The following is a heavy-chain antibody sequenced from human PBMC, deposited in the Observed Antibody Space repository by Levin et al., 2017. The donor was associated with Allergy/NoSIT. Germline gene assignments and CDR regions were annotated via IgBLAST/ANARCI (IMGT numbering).Heavy chain of an antibody. V-gene: IGHV1-3*01. CDR3: ARVEGPNAGLGWFDA. D-gene: IGHD6-13*01. J-gene: IGHJ5*02. CDR2: INAGNGYT. CDR1: GYTFTTYG. Sequence: ASVKVSCKASGYTFTTYGIHWVRQAPGQRLEWMAWINAGNGYTKNSQKFQGRVTINRDTYASTAYMELRSLRAEDTAVYYCARVEGPNAGLGWFDAWGQGTLVSVSS.